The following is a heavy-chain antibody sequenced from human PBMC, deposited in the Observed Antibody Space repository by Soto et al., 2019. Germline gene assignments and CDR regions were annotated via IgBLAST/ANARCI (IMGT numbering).Heavy chain of an antibody. Sequence: PGGTLRLSCAASGFTLTDYGMHWVRQAPGKGLQWVAVISPDGGNKYYGDSLKGRFTFSRDTAKNTLYLQIGRLGAGDRVVYYCARHTGGNYRRADQRHYFGCWGRGTLVTVSS. CDR3: ARHTGGNYRRADQRHYFGC. CDR1: GFTLTDYG. V-gene: IGHV3-33*05. J-gene: IGHJ4*02. CDR2: ISPDGGNK. D-gene: IGHD2-8*02.